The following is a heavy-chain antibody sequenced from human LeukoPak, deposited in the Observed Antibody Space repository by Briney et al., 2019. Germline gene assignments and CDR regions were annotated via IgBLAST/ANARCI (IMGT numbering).Heavy chain of an antibody. V-gene: IGHV4-4*09. CDR1: GGSISSYY. CDR2: VYSSGNT. D-gene: IGHD4-17*01. J-gene: IGHJ3*02. CDR3: ARDLVTVTKGFDI. Sequence: SETLSLTCTVSGGSISSYYWSWIRQPPGKGLEWIGYVYSSGNTNYNPSLKSRVTISVDTSMNQFSLNLSSVTAADTAVYYCARDLVTVTKGFDIWGQGTMVSVSS.